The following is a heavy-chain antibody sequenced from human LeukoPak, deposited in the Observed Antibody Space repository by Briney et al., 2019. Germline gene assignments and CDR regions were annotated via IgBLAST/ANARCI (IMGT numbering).Heavy chain of an antibody. Sequence: GASVKVSCKASGYTFTGYYMHWVRQAPGQGLERMGWINPNSGGTNYAQKFQGWVTMTRDTSISTAYMELSRLRSDDTAVYYCAREKGWVIGTMVRGVDYGMDVWGKGTTVTVSS. CDR1: GYTFTGYY. CDR2: INPNSGGT. D-gene: IGHD3-10*01. J-gene: IGHJ6*04. CDR3: AREKGWVIGTMVRGVDYGMDV. V-gene: IGHV1-2*04.